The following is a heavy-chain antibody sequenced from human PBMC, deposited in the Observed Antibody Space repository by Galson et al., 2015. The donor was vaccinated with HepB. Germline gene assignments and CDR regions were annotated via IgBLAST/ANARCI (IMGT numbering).Heavy chain of an antibody. J-gene: IGHJ6*02. Sequence: SLRLSCAASGFTFNSYSMTWVRQAPGKGLEWVSYISNTGNTIHYADSVKGRFTISRDNAKNSLCLQMNSLRAEDTAVYYFARPHRMVATPYYFGMDIWGQGTTVTVSS. CDR2: ISNTGNTI. CDR3: ARPHRMVATPYYFGMDI. CDR1: GFTFNSYS. D-gene: IGHD5-12*01. V-gene: IGHV3-48*04.